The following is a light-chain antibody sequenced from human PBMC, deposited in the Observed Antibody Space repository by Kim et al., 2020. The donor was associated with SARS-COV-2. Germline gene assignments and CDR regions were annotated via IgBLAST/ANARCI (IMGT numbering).Light chain of an antibody. Sequence: QSIAISCAATSSDVGGYNFVSWYQQHPGKAPKLMIYDVSNRPSGVSNRFSGSKSGNTASLTISGLQAEDEADYYCGSYTSTSTLVVFGGGTKVTVL. V-gene: IGLV2-14*03. J-gene: IGLJ2*01. CDR3: GSYTSTSTLVV. CDR1: SSDVGGYNF. CDR2: DVS.